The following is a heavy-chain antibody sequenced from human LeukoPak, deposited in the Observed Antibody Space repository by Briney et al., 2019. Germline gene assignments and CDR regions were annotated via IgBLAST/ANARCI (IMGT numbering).Heavy chain of an antibody. Sequence: GGSLRLSCAASGFTFSSYGMHWVRQAPGKGLEWVAFIRYDGSNKYYADSVKGRFTISRDNAKKSLYLQMNSLRAEDTAVYYCARDGDTVLTRGYYYYMDVWGKGTTVTVSS. CDR2: IRYDGSNK. V-gene: IGHV3-30*02. J-gene: IGHJ6*03. CDR1: GFTFSSYG. D-gene: IGHD4-23*01. CDR3: ARDGDTVLTRGYYYYMDV.